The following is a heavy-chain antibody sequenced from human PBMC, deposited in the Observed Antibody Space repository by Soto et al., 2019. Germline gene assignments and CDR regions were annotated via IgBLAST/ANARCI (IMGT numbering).Heavy chain of an antibody. J-gene: IGHJ4*02. CDR1: GDSVSSNSAA. CDR3: ARGEQYSGRIFDY. V-gene: IGHV6-1*01. CDR2: TYYRSKWYN. D-gene: IGHD1-26*01. Sequence: PSQTLSLTCGISGDSVSSNSAAWNWLRQSSSRGLEWLGRTYYRSKWYNDYAVSVESRITINPDTSKNHFSLQLNFVTPEDTAVYFCARGEQYSGRIFDYWGQGTLVTVSS.